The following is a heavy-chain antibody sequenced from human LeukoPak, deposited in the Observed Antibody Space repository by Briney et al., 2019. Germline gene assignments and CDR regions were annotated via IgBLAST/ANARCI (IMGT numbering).Heavy chain of an antibody. J-gene: IGHJ2*01. CDR3: ARGVGSGLVNWYFDL. V-gene: IGHV4-34*01. CDR2: INHSRST. D-gene: IGHD6-19*01. Sequence: SETLSLTCAVYGGSFSGYYWSWIRQPPGKGLEWIGEINHSRSTNYNPSRKSRVSISLDTSKNQFSLKLSSVTAADTAVYYCARGVGSGLVNWYFDLWGRGTRVTVSS. CDR1: GGSFSGYY.